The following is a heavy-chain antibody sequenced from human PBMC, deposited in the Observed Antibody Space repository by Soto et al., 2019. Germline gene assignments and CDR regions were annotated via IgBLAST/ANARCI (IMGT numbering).Heavy chain of an antibody. V-gene: IGHV4-34*01. CDR3: GRGTQQLARNQQPREP. D-gene: IGHD6-13*01. CDR2: ITHRGST. Sequence: SETLSLTCAVSGGSFSSYYCTWIRQPPEKGLEWIGEITHRGSTNYNPSLKSRVTMSVDTSKNQFSLKVTSVTAADTAVYFCGRGTQQLARNQQPREPGGKGTLVTVPQ. J-gene: IGHJ5*02. CDR1: GGSFSSYY.